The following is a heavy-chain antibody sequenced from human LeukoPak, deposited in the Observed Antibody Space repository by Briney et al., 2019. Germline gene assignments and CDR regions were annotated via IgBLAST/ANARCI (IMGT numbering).Heavy chain of an antibody. CDR3: ARDRIVWPYSSSPDY. CDR2: ISSSSSYI. D-gene: IGHD6-13*01. Sequence: KPGGSLRLSCAASGFTFSSYSMNWVRQAPGKGLEWVSSISSSSSYIYYADSVKGRFTISRDNAKNSLYLQMNSLRAEDTAVYYCARDRIVWPYSSSPDYWGQGTLVTVSS. V-gene: IGHV3-21*01. J-gene: IGHJ4*02. CDR1: GFTFSSYS.